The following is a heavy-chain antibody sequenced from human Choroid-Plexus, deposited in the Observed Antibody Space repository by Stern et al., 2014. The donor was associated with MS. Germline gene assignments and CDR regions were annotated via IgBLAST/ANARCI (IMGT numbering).Heavy chain of an antibody. Sequence: VQLLESGGGVAQPGRPLILSCAASGFTFSNFGMPWVRQAPGKGLEWVALISYDGSDKYYADSVKGRFTIFRDNSKNTLYMHMNSLRAEDTAVYYCAKDRQWSTYFFDYWGQGSLVTVSS. V-gene: IGHV3-30*18. D-gene: IGHD2-15*01. CDR1: GFTFSNFG. J-gene: IGHJ4*02. CDR3: AKDRQWSTYFFDY. CDR2: ISYDGSDK.